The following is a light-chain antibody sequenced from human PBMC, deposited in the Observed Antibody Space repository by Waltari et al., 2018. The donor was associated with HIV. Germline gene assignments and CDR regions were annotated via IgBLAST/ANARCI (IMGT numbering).Light chain of an antibody. CDR3: GTWDTILVAVV. Sequence: QSVLTQPPSVSAAPGQKVTISCSGSNSNIGSHFVSWYQHFPWRAPKLLIYYQDERPSDIPDRVTCSKAGTSATLDITGLQTGDEADYYCGTWDTILVAVVLGGGTKLTVL. V-gene: IGLV1-51*01. CDR2: YQD. CDR1: NSNIGSHF. J-gene: IGLJ2*01.